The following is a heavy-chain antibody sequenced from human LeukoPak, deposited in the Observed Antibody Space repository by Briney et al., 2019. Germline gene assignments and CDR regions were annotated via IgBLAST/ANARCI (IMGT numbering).Heavy chain of an antibody. Sequence: KVSCKASGYSFTSYWIGWVRQMPGKGLEWMGIIYPGDSDTRYSPSFQGQVTIPADKSISTAYLQWSSLKASDTAMYYCARQTVTDGWFDPWGQGTLVTVSS. D-gene: IGHD4-11*01. CDR1: GYSFTSYW. CDR3: ARQTVTDGWFDP. V-gene: IGHV5-51*01. CDR2: IYPGDSDT. J-gene: IGHJ5*02.